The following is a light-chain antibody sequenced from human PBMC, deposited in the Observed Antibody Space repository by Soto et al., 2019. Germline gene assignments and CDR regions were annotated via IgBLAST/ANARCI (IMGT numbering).Light chain of an antibody. Sequence: SYELTQPPSVSVAPGQTARITCGGDNIVTKSVHWYQQRPGQAPAVVVYANTDRASGIPERFSGSNSGNTATLTINRVEAGDEADYYCQVWDNTGDHVVFGGGTKVTVL. CDR1: NIVTKS. CDR3: QVWDNTGDHVV. V-gene: IGLV3-21*02. CDR2: ANT. J-gene: IGLJ2*01.